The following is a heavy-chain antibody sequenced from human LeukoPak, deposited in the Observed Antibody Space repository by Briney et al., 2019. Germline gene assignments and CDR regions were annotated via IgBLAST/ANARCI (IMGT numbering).Heavy chain of an antibody. Sequence: QPGGSLRLSCAASGFTVSSNYMSWVRQAPGKGLEWVSVIYSGGSTYYADSVKGRFTISRDNSKNTLYLQMNSLRAEDTAVYYCARVSGSGSYKSFDYWGQGTLVTVSS. CDR2: IYSGGST. CDR1: GFTVSSNY. CDR3: ARVSGSGSYKSFDY. J-gene: IGHJ4*02. D-gene: IGHD3-10*01. V-gene: IGHV3-66*01.